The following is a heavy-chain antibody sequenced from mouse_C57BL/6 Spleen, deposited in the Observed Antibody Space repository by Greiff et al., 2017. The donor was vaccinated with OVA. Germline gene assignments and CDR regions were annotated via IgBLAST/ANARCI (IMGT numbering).Heavy chain of an antibody. CDR2: IDPETGGT. Sequence: QVQLQQSGAELVRPGASVTLSCKASGYTFTDYEMHWVKQTPVHGLEWIGAIDPETGGTAYNQKFKGKAILTADKSSSTAYMELRSLTSEDSAVYYCTRAGNYYGSSAVAYWGQGTLVTVSA. J-gene: IGHJ3*01. CDR1: GYTFTDYE. V-gene: IGHV1-15*01. CDR3: TRAGNYYGSSAVAY. D-gene: IGHD1-1*01.